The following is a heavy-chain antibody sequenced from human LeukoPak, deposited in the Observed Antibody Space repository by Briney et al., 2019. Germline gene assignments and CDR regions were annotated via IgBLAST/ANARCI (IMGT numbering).Heavy chain of an antibody. CDR3: AKDLRQWLVLDAFDI. CDR1: GFTFSSYG. D-gene: IGHD6-19*01. Sequence: PGGSLRLSCAASGFTFSSYGMSWVRQAPGKGLEWVSAISGSGGSTYYADSVKGRFTISRDNSKNTLYLQMNSLRAEDTAVYYCAKDLRQWLVLDAFDIWGQGTMVTVSS. J-gene: IGHJ3*02. CDR2: ISGSGGST. V-gene: IGHV3-23*01.